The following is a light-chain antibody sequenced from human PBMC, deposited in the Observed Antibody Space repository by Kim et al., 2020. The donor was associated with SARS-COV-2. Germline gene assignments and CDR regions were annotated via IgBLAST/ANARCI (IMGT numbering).Light chain of an antibody. CDR3: QHYTGSSYP. J-gene: IGKJ2*01. Sequence: EIVLTQSPDTLSLSPGERATLSCRASQSISSSRLAWYQQRPGQAPRLLIYGASTRATGIPDFTLTVSRLEPEDFAVYYCQHYTGSSYPFGQGTKLEI. CDR1: QSISSSR. CDR2: GAS. V-gene: IGKV3-20*01.